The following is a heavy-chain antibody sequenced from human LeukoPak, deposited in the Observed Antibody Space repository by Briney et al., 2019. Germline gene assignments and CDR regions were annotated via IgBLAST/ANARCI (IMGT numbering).Heavy chain of an antibody. CDR2: TYYTGST. J-gene: IGHJ4*02. CDR1: GGSIGSGGYS. V-gene: IGHV4-30-4*07. CDR3: ARGTVTTAFPFDY. Sequence: SQTLSLTCAVSGGSIGSGGYSWSWIRQSPGKGLEWIASTYYTGSTYDNPSLKSRVTISVDTSKNEFPLKLSSVTAADTAVYYCARGTVTTAFPFDYWGQGTLVTVSS. D-gene: IGHD4-17*01.